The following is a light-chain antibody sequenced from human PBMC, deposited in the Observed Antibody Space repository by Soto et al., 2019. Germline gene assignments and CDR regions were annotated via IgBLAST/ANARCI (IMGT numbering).Light chain of an antibody. CDR2: DAS. CDR3: QQRTTWPLT. V-gene: IGKV3-11*01. CDR1: QTISNY. Sequence: EIVLTQSPATLSLSPGERATLFCRASQTISNYLAWYQQKRGQAPRLLIYDASNRAAGIPARFSGSGSGTDFILTISSLEPEDLAVYYCQQRTTWPLTFGGGTKVEIK. J-gene: IGKJ4*01.